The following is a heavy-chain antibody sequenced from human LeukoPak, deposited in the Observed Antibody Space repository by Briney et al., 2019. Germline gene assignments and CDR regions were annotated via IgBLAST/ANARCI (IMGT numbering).Heavy chain of an antibody. Sequence: SETLSLTCSVSGGSISRYYWSWIRQPPGKGLEWIGYIYYSGSTYYNPSLKSRLTMSVDTSKNQFSLKLSSVTAADTAVYYCARVTMIVVVSHFDYWGQGTLVTVSS. V-gene: IGHV4-59*06. CDR3: ARVTMIVVVSHFDY. CDR2: IYYSGST. D-gene: IGHD3-22*01. CDR1: GGSISRYY. J-gene: IGHJ4*02.